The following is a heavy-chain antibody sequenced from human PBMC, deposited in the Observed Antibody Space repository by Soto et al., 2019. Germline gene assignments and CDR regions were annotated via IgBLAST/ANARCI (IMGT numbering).Heavy chain of an antibody. J-gene: IGHJ6*02. CDR3: ARDRGIAVAGGIYYYYYYGMDV. Sequence: PGGSLRLSCAASGFTFSSYSMNWVRQAPGKGLEWVSSISSSSSYIYYADSVKGRFTISRDNAKNSLYLQMNSLRAEDTAVYYCARDRGIAVAGGIYYYYYYGMDVWGQGTTVTVSS. CDR2: ISSSSSYI. V-gene: IGHV3-21*01. D-gene: IGHD6-19*01. CDR1: GFTFSSYS.